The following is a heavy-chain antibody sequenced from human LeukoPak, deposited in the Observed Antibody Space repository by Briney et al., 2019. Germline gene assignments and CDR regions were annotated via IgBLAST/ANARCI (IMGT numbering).Heavy chain of an antibody. J-gene: IGHJ4*02. CDR3: ARDSNSWSSDF. CDR2: IKPSGGST. V-gene: IGHV1-46*01. D-gene: IGHD6-13*01. CDR1: GYTFTNHK. Sequence: ASVKVSCKTSGYTFTNHKIHWVRQAPGQGLEWVGIIKPSGGSTSYAQMFQGRVTMTRDTSTDTFYLELSSLRSDDTAVYYCARDSNSWSSDFWGQGTLVTVSS.